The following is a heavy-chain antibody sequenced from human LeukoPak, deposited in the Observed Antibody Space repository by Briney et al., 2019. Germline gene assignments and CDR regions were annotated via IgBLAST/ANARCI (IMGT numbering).Heavy chain of an antibody. D-gene: IGHD6-13*01. CDR3: ANGKYSSSWYS. Sequence: GGSLRLSCAASGFTFSSYAMHWVRQAPGKGLEYVSAISSNGGSTYYANSVKGRFTISRDNSKNTLYLQMNSLRAEDTAVYYCANGKYSSSWYSWGQGTLVTVSS. J-gene: IGHJ4*02. CDR2: ISSNGGST. CDR1: GFTFSSYA. V-gene: IGHV3-64*01.